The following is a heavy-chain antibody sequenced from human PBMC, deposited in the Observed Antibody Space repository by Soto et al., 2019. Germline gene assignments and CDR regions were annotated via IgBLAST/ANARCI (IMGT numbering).Heavy chain of an antibody. V-gene: IGHV4-59*08. Sequence: QVQLQESGPGLVKPSETLSLTCTVSGGSISSYYWSWIRQPPGKGLEWIGYIYYSGSTNYNPSLKSRVTISVDTSKNQFSLKLSSVTAADTAVYYCARRRNWNAAFDYWGQGTLVTVSS. CDR1: GGSISSYY. CDR2: IYYSGST. J-gene: IGHJ4*02. CDR3: ARRRNWNAAFDY. D-gene: IGHD1-1*01.